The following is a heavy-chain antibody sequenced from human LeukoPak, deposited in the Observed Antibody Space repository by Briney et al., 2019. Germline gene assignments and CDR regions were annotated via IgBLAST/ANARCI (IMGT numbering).Heavy chain of an antibody. CDR1: GGSISTYY. V-gene: IGHV4-59*01. D-gene: IGHD5-12*01. CDR3: ARVAYSGYDSRGAFDI. CDR2: VFYTGST. J-gene: IGHJ3*02. Sequence: SETLSLTCTLSGGSISTYYWTWIRQPPGKGLESMGYVFYTGSTNYNPSLQSRVTISVDTSKNQFSLKLTSVTAADTAIYYCARVAYSGYDSRGAFDIWGQGTMVTVSS.